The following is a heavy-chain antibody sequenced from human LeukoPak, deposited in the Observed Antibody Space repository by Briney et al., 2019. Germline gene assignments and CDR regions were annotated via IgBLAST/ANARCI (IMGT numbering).Heavy chain of an antibody. D-gene: IGHD1-26*01. CDR1: GGSFSGYY. CDR3: ARDLGVGATTGRYFDY. V-gene: IGHV4-34*01. Sequence: SETLSLTCAVYGGSFSGYYWSWIRQPPGKGLEWIGEINHSGSTNYNPSLKSRVTISVDTSKNQFSLKLSSVTAADTAVYYCARDLGVGATTGRYFDYWGQGTLVTVSS. CDR2: INHSGST. J-gene: IGHJ4*02.